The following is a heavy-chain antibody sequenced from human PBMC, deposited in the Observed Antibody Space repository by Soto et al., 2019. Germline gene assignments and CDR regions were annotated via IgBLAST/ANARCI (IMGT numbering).Heavy chain of an antibody. CDR2: INHSGTT. J-gene: IGHJ4*02. V-gene: IGHV4-34*01. CDR1: GESFSGYY. D-gene: IGHD5-12*01. CDR3: ARVGTISETLDY. Sequence: QVQLQQWGAGLLKPSETLSLTCAVYGESFSGYYWSWIRQPPGKGLEWIGEINHSGTTNYNPSLKSRXXIXVXXSKNQFSLKLSSVTAADTAVYYCARVGTISETLDYWGQGTLVTVSS.